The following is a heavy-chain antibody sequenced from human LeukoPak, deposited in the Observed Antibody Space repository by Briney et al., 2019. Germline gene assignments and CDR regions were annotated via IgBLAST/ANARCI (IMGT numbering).Heavy chain of an antibody. CDR2: IYYSGST. CDR1: GGSISSGDYY. D-gene: IGHD1-14*01. V-gene: IGHV4-30-4*08. J-gene: IGHJ3*02. CDR3: ARYHRGRSDAFDI. Sequence: PSQTLSLTCTVSGGSISSGDYYWSWIRQPPGKGLGWIGYIYYSGSTYYNPSLKSRVTISVDTSKNQFSLKLSSVTAADTAVYYCARYHRGRSDAFDIWGQGTMVTVSS.